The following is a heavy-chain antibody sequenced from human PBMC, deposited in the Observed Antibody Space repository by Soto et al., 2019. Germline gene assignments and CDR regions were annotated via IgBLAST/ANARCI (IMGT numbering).Heavy chain of an antibody. D-gene: IGHD1-1*01. CDR1: GFIFSHYA. CDR3: AKDAVPRNDLWDYFEF. J-gene: IGHJ4*02. V-gene: IGHV3-23*01. Sequence: GGSLRLSCAPSGFIFSHYAMSWVRQAPGKGLEWVSSIGGAGDDTNYADSVKGRFTISRDNSKNTLFLQMNSLRVEDTAVYYCAKDAVPRNDLWDYFEFGGQGTPVPVSP. CDR2: IGGAGDDT.